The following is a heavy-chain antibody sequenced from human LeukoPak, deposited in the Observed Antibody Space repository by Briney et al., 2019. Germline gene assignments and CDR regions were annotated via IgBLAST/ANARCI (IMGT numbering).Heavy chain of an antibody. CDR3: ARGFDTGSSVNWFDP. CDR2: VYPGNSDS. D-gene: IGHD6-13*01. CDR1: GYGFTTHW. Sequence: GESLKISCKGSGYGFTTHWIAWVRQRPGEGLEWMGIVYPGNSDSRYSPSFQGHVTMSADKSISTAYLQWHSLEASDTAIYFCARGFDTGSSVNWFDPWGQGTLVTVSS. V-gene: IGHV5-51*01. J-gene: IGHJ5*02.